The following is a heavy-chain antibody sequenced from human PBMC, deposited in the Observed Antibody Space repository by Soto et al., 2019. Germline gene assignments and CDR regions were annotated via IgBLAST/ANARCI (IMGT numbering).Heavy chain of an antibody. CDR3: ARKERSGSYYNALNWFDP. V-gene: IGHV4-34*01. CDR1: GGSFSSYY. J-gene: IGHJ5*02. CDR2: INHSGST. D-gene: IGHD3-10*01. Sequence: SETLSLTCAVYGGSFSSYYWGWIRQPKGKGLEWIGEINHSGSTNYNPSLKSRVTISVDTSKNQFSLKLSSVTAADTAVYYCARKERSGSYYNALNWFDPWGQGTLVTVSS.